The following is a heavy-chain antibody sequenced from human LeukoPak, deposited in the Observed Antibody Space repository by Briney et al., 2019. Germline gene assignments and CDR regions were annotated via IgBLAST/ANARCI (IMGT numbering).Heavy chain of an antibody. J-gene: IGHJ3*02. Sequence: PSETLSLTCTVSGGSISSYYWSWIRQPPGKGLEWIGSLYYSGSSSYNPSLKSRLTISVDISKNQFSLRLSSVTAADTAVYYCAKSRNYYESRDAFDIWGQGTMVTVSS. V-gene: IGHV4-59*05. CDR3: AKSRNYYESRDAFDI. D-gene: IGHD3-22*01. CDR2: LYYSGSS. CDR1: GGSISSYY.